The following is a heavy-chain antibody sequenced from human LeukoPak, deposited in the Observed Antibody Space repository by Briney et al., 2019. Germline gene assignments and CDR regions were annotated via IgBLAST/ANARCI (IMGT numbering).Heavy chain of an antibody. J-gene: IGHJ5*02. Sequence: PSETLSLTCTVSGGSISSYYWSWIRQPPGKGLEWIGYIYYSGSINYNPSLKSRVTISVDTSKNQFSLKLSSVTAADTAVYYCARLQRWSYNWFDPWGQGTLVTVSS. D-gene: IGHD4-23*01. CDR3: ARLQRWSYNWFDP. CDR1: GGSISSYY. CDR2: IYYSGSI. V-gene: IGHV4-59*08.